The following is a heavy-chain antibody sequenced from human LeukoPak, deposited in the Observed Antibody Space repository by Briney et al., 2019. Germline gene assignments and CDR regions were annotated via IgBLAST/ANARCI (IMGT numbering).Heavy chain of an antibody. D-gene: IGHD6-25*01. CDR3: ARIAATSRSLTSYFYYMDV. V-gene: IGHV3-7*01. CDR2: IKRGGSEE. Sequence: GGSLRLSCTVSGFTFSDYWMSWVRQAPGKGLEWVANIKRGGSEEYYVDSVKGRFTLSRDNAKHSLFLQLSILRAEATAIYYGARIAATSRSLTSYFYYMDVWGKGTTVTVSS. J-gene: IGHJ6*03. CDR1: GFTFSDYW.